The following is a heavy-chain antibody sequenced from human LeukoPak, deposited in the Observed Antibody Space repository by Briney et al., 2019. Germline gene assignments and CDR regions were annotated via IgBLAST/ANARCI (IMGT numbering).Heavy chain of an antibody. J-gene: IGHJ4*02. CDR3: ARSPRGGTKTYFDY. V-gene: IGHV4-59*01. CDR2: IYYSGST. CDR1: GGPISNYY. D-gene: IGHD1-14*01. Sequence: SETLSLTCTVSGGPISNYYWSWIRQPPGKGLEWIGYIYYSGSTNYNPSLKSRVTISVDTSKNQFSLRLSSVTAADTAVYYCARSPRGGTKTYFDYWGQGTLVTVST.